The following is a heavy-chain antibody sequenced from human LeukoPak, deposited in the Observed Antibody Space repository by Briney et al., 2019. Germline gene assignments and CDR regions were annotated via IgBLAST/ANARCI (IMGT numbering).Heavy chain of an antibody. J-gene: IGHJ6*02. CDR1: GFTFSSYA. CDR3: ASNLPAPDD. V-gene: IGHV3-30-3*01. Sequence: PGGSLRLSCAASGFTFSSYAVHWVRQAPGKGLEWVALITYDGSNKYYADSVKGRFTISRDNSKNTLYLQMNSLRVEDTAVYYCASNLPAPDDWGQGTTVTVSS. CDR2: ITYDGSNK.